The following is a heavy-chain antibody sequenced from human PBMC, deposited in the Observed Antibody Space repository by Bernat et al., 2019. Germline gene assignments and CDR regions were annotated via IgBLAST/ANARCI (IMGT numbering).Heavy chain of an antibody. CDR1: GFTFSSYA. D-gene: IGHD6-19*01. J-gene: IGHJ4*02. V-gene: IGHV3-30*01. CDR3: ARELNPIAVAGTDY. CDR2: ISYDGSNK. Sequence: VQGVGCGGGGVQAGRSLRLSCAASGFTFSSYAMHWVRQAPGKGLEWVAVISYDGSNKYYADSVKGRFTISRDNSKNTLYLQMNSLRAEDTAVYYWARELNPIAVAGTDYWGQGTLGTVSS.